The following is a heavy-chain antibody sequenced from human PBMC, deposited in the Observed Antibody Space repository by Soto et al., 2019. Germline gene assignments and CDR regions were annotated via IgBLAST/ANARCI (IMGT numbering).Heavy chain of an antibody. J-gene: IGHJ3*02. V-gene: IGHV3-33*01. Sequence: GGSLRLSCAASGFTFSSYGMHWVRQAPGKGLEWVAVIWYDGSNKYYADSVKGRFTISRDNSKNTLYLQMNSLRAEDTAVYYCARDLREGFWSGYSGHAFDIWGQGTMVTVSS. CDR2: IWYDGSNK. CDR3: ARDLREGFWSGYSGHAFDI. CDR1: GFTFSSYG. D-gene: IGHD3-3*01.